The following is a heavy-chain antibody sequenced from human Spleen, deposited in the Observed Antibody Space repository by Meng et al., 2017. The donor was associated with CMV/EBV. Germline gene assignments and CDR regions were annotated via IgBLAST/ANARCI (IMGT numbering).Heavy chain of an antibody. D-gene: IGHD3-10*01. J-gene: IGHJ6*02. CDR3: ARDPELGLGADINLYHFYGLDV. V-gene: IGHV1-18*01. CDR1: GYKFSTYG. CDR2: ISARHGKT. Sequence: ASVKVSCKSSGYKFSTYGISWVRLAPGQGLEWMGWISARHGKTVYSQKFQGRVTLTTDTSTTTAHMELRSLRSDDTATYYCARDPELGLGADINLYHFYGLDVWGQGTTVTVSS.